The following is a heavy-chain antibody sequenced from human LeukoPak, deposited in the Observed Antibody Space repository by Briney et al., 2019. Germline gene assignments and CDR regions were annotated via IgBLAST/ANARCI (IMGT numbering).Heavy chain of an antibody. CDR3: AELGITMIGGV. CDR2: ISSSGSTI. J-gene: IGHJ6*04. V-gene: IGHV3-48*04. Sequence: GGTLRLSCAASGFTFSSYGMSWVRQAPGKGLEWVSYISSSGSTIYYADFVKGRFTISRDNAKNSLYLQMNSLRAEDTAVYYCAELGITMIGGVWGKGTTVTISS. CDR1: GFTFSSYG. D-gene: IGHD3-10*02.